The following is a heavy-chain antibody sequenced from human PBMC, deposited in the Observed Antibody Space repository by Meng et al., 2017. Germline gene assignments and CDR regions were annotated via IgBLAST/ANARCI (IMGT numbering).Heavy chain of an antibody. J-gene: IGHJ4*02. V-gene: IGHV3-30*01. CDR1: GFTFSSYA. CDR2: ISYDGSNK. CDR3: AHFDY. Sequence: VQLGGAGGGVVKPGRSLRLSLAASGFTFSSYAMHWVRQAPGKGLEWVAVISYDGSNKYYADSVKGRFTISRDNSKNTLYLQMNSLRAEDTAVYYCAHFDYWGQGTLVTVSS.